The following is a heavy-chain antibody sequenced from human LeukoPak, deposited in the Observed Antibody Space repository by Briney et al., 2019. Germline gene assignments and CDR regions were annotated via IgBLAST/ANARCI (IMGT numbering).Heavy chain of an antibody. Sequence: SETLSLTCTVSGGSISVYYWSWVRQPPGKGLEWIGYISHSGSINYNPSLQSRVTISIDTSNNQFSLNVRSATAADTAVYYCARSRDAYLLDYWGQGTLATVSS. CDR3: ARSRDAYLLDY. V-gene: IGHV4-59*01. J-gene: IGHJ4*02. CDR2: ISHSGSI. CDR1: GGSISVYY. D-gene: IGHD5-24*01.